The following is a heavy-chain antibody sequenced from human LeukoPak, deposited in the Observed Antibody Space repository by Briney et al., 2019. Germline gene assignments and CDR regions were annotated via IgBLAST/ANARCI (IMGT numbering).Heavy chain of an antibody. V-gene: IGHV4-39*07. CDR2: IYYSGSS. CDR3: ARDALVDAFDI. J-gene: IGHJ3*02. CDR1: GGSTSSNSYY. Sequence: SETLSLTCTVSGGSTSSNSYYWGWIRQPPGKGLEWIGSIYYSGSSNYNPSFKSRLTISLDTSKNQFSLKLSSVTAADTAVYYCARDALVDAFDIWGQGTMVTVSS. D-gene: IGHD6-13*01.